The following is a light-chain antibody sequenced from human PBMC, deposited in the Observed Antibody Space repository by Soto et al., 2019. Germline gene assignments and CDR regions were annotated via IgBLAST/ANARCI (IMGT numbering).Light chain of an antibody. CDR2: EGS. Sequence: QSVLTQPASVSGSPGQSITISCTGTSSDVGSYNLVSWYQQHPGKAPKLMIYEGSKRPSGVSNRLSGSKSGNTASLTISGFQAEDEADYYCCSYAGSSTFYVFGTGTKVTVL. J-gene: IGLJ1*01. V-gene: IGLV2-23*01. CDR3: CSYAGSSTFYV. CDR1: SSDVGSYNL.